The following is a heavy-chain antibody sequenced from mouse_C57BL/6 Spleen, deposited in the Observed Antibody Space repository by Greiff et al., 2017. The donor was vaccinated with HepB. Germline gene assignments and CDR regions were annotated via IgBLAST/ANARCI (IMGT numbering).Heavy chain of an antibody. V-gene: IGHV1-4*01. CDR2: INPSSGYT. CDR1: GYTFTSYT. CDR3: AREDSLFAY. Sequence: QVHVKQSGAELARPGASVKMSCKASGYTFTSYTMHWVKQRPGQGLEWIGYINPSSGYTKYNQKFKDKATLTADKSSSTAYMQLSSLTSEDSAVYYCAREDSLFAYWGQGTLVTVSA. J-gene: IGHJ3*01.